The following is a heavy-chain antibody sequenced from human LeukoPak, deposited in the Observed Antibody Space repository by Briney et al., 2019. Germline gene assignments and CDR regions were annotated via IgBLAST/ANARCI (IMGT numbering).Heavy chain of an antibody. CDR1: GGSISSGGYY. D-gene: IGHD2-15*01. CDR2: IYYSGST. Sequence: SQTLSLTCTVSGGSISSGGYYWSWIRQHPGKGLEWIGYIYYSGSTYYNPSLKSRVTISVDTSKNQFSLKLSSVTAADTAVYYCARRRYYSGGSCLAFDYWGQGTLVTVSS. CDR3: ARRRYYSGGSCLAFDY. V-gene: IGHV4-31*03. J-gene: IGHJ4*02.